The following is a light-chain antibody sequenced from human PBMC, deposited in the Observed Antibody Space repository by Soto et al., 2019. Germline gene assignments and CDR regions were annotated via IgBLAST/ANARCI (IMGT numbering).Light chain of an antibody. V-gene: IGLV2-14*01. CDR3: SSYTNTATLDYV. CDR1: RSDVGGYNY. CDR2: GVS. J-gene: IGLJ1*01. Sequence: QSALTQPASVSGSPGQSITISCTGTRSDVGGYNYVSWYQQHPGKAPKLMIYGVSNRPSGVSDRFSGSKSGNTASLTISGLQAEDEADYYCSSYTNTATLDYVFXTGTKVTVL.